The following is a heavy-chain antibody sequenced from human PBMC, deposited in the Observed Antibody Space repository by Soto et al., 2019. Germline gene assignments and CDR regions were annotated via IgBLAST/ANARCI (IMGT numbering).Heavy chain of an antibody. CDR1: GGSISSGGYY. V-gene: IGHV4-31*03. J-gene: IGHJ6*02. CDR2: IYYSGST. CDR3: ARDFTDSSGPTLGMGV. Sequence: SETLSLTCTVSGGSISSGGYYWSWIRQHPGKGLEWIGYIYYSGSTYYNPSPKSRVTISVDTSKDQFSLKLSSVTAADTAVYYCARDFTDSSGPTLGMGVWGQGTTVTVSS. D-gene: IGHD6-19*01.